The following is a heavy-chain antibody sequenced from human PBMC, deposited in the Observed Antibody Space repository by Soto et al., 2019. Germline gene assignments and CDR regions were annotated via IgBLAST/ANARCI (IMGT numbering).Heavy chain of an antibody. CDR3: AKDRGATGTTPYFDY. D-gene: IGHD1-7*01. J-gene: IGHJ4*02. Sequence: PGGSLRLSCAASGFTFSSYAMSWVRQAPGKGLEWVSAISGSGGSTYYADSVKGRFTISRDNSKNTLYLQMNSLRAEDTAVYYFAKDRGATGTTPYFDYWGQGTLVTVSS. CDR1: GFTFSSYA. CDR2: ISGSGGST. V-gene: IGHV3-23*01.